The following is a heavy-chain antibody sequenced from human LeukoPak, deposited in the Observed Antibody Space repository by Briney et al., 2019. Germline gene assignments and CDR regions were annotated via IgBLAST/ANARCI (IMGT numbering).Heavy chain of an antibody. J-gene: IGHJ4*02. CDR3: AKRVTGTTRYFDS. Sequence: GGSLRLXCAASGFTFSSYAMEWVRQAPGKGLEWVSYISGSGDNTYYADSVKGRFTISRDNSKNTLSLQMSSLRAEDTAVYYCAKRVTGTTRYFDSWSQGTLVTVSS. V-gene: IGHV3-23*01. CDR2: ISGSGDNT. CDR1: GFTFSSYA. D-gene: IGHD1-20*01.